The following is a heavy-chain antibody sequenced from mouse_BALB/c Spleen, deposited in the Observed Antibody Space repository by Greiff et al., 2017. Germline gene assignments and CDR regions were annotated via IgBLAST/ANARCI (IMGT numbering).Heavy chain of an antibody. D-gene: IGHD2-3*01. V-gene: IGHV5-6-4*01. CDR1: GFTFSSYT. CDR2: ISSGGSYT. Sequence: EVKLVESGGGLVQPGGSRKLSCAASGFTFSSYTMSWVRQTPEKRLEWVATISSGGSYTYYPDSVKGRFTISRDNAKNTLYLQMSSLKSEDTAMYYCTRDLNGWLQDYAMDYWGQGTSVTVSS. J-gene: IGHJ4*01. CDR3: TRDLNGWLQDYAMDY.